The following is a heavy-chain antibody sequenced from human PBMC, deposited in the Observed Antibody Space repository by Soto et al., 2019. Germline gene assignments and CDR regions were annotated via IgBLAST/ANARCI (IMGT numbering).Heavy chain of an antibody. D-gene: IGHD3-9*01. CDR3: ASTTSYHVFTAYYSLFDY. CDR2: ISDSGSS. V-gene: IGHV4-31*03. J-gene: IGHJ4*02. CDR1: GGSISSGRFY. Sequence: QVQLQESGPGLVKPSQTLTLTCTVSGGSISSGRFYWSWIRQHPGKGLEWIGHISDSGSSYYNPSLESRDTISVDTSKNQFTLKLSAVTAADTAVYFWASTTSYHVFTAYYSLFDYWGQGTRVTVSS.